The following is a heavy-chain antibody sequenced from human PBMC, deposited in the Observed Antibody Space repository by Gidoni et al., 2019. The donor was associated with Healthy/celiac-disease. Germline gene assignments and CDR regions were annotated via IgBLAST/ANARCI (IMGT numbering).Heavy chain of an antibody. CDR3: ARRMRRYYFDY. CDR1: GGSFSGYY. J-gene: IGHJ4*02. CDR2: INHSGST. Sequence: QVQLQQWGAGLLKPSETLSLTCAVYGGSFSGYYWSWIRQPPGKGLEWIGEINHSGSTNYNPSLKSRVTISVDTSKNQFSLKLSSVTAADTAVYYCARRMRRYYFDYWGQGTLVTVSS. V-gene: IGHV4-34*01.